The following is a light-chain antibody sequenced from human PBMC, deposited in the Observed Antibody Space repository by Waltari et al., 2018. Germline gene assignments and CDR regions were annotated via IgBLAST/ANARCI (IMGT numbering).Light chain of an antibody. CDR1: QNILYNSNNKNY. V-gene: IGKV4-1*01. J-gene: IGKJ4*01. CDR2: WAS. Sequence: DIVLTQSPDSLPVSLGERATITCKSSQNILYNSNNKNYLAWYQQKPGQPPKLLIYWASTRESGVPDRVSGSGSGTDFTLTISSLQAEDVAVYYCMQALQIPSTFGGGTKVEIK. CDR3: MQALQIPST.